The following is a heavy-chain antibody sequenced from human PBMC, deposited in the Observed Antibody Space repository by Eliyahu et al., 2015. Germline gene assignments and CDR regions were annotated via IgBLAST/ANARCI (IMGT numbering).Heavy chain of an antibody. J-gene: IGHJ2*01. CDR1: GYXFTXXG. Sequence: QVQLVQSGAEVKKPGASVXVXCKASGYXFTXXGISWVPXAPGXGRELMGWISAYNGNTNYAQKLQGRVTMTTDTSTSTAYMELRSLRSDDTAVYYCARAVYVKRWLTYWYFDLWGRGTLVTVSS. CDR2: ISAYNGNT. D-gene: IGHD5-24*01. V-gene: IGHV1-18*01. CDR3: ARAVYVKRWLTYWYFDL.